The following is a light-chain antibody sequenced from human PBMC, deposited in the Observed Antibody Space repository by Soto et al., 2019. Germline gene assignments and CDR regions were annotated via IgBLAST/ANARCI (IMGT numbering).Light chain of an antibody. J-gene: IGLJ1*01. CDR3: AAWDDSLNGFDV. CDR1: SSNIGSNT. Sequence: QSVLTQPPSASGTPGQRVTISCSGSSSNIGSNTVNWYQQLPGTAPKLLIYSNNQRPSGVPDRFSGSKSGTSASLAISGLQSEYEADYYCAAWDDSLNGFDVFGTGTKLTVL. CDR2: SNN. V-gene: IGLV1-44*01.